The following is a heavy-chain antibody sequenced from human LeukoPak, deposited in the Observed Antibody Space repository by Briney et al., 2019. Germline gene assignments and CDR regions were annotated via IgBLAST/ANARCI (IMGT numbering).Heavy chain of an antibody. D-gene: IGHD3-10*01. J-gene: IGHJ6*03. CDR1: GFTFSDYY. V-gene: IGHV3-11*04. CDR3: ARQYYGSGSYDYYYYYYMDV. CDR2: ISSSGSTI. Sequence: PGGSLRLSCAASGFTFSDYYMSWIRQAPGKGLEWVSYISSSGSTIYYADSVKGRFTISRDNAKNSLYLQMNSLRAEDTAVYYCARQYYGSGSYDYYYYYYMDVWGKGTTVTVSS.